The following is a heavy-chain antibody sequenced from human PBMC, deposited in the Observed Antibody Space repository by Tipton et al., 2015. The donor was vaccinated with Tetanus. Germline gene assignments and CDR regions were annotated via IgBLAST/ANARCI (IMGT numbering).Heavy chain of an antibody. CDR3: ARRGSSVFDPTTWYYYGMDV. D-gene: IGHD3-16*01. J-gene: IGHJ6*02. CDR2: IKHDGIEK. Sequence: SLRLSCAASRFTFTNYWMAWVRQAPGKGLEWVATIKHDGIEKHYVDSVKGRFSVSRDNAKSSVFLQMDSLRAEDTAVYYCARRGSSVFDPTTWYYYGMDVWGQGTTVTVSS. V-gene: IGHV3-7*01. CDR1: RFTFTNYW.